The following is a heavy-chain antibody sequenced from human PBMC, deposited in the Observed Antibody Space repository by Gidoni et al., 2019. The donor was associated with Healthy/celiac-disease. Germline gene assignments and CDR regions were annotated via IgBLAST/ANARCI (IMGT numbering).Heavy chain of an antibody. D-gene: IGHD1-1*01. CDR2: ISWNSGSI. Sequence: EVQLVESGGGLVQPGRSLRLSCAASGFTFDDYAMHWVRQAPGKGLEWVSGISWNSGSIGYADSVKGRFTISRDNAKNSLYLQMNSLRAEDTALYYCAKGDWNDVNYFDYWGQGTLVTVSS. V-gene: IGHV3-9*01. J-gene: IGHJ4*02. CDR3: AKGDWNDVNYFDY. CDR1: GFTFDDYA.